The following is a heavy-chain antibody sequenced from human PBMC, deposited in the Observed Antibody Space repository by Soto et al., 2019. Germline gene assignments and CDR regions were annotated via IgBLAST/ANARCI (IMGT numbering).Heavy chain of an antibody. Sequence: SETLSLTCTVSGGSISSGDYYWSWIRQPPGKGLEWIGYIYYSGCTYYNPSLKSRVTISVDTSKNQFSLKLSSVTAADTAVYYCARAPTYYYDSSGYSRWGQGTLVTVSS. CDR1: GGSISSGDYY. D-gene: IGHD3-22*01. CDR3: ARAPTYYYDSSGYSR. CDR2: IYYSGCT. V-gene: IGHV4-30-4*01. J-gene: IGHJ4*02.